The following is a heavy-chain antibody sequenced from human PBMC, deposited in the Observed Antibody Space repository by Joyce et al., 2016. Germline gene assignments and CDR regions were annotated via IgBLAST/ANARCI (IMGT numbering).Heavy chain of an antibody. Sequence: QVQLQESCPGLVKPSQTLSLTCTVSGDSISSHNYLWSWIRQLPGKGLEWIGYIHSSGNAYYSPSLESRVTISVDTSKNQFSLKLRSVTAADTAVYYCAREVDKESDADAFDIWGQGTMVIVSS. V-gene: IGHV4-31*02. CDR1: GDSISSHNYL. CDR3: AREVDKESDADAFDI. CDR2: IHSSGNA. D-gene: IGHD2/OR15-2a*01. J-gene: IGHJ3*02.